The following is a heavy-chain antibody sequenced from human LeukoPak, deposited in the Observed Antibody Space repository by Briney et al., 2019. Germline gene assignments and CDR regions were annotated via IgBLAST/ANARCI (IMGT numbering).Heavy chain of an antibody. Sequence: GASVKVSCKASGYTFTYYYIHWVRQAPGQGLEWMGIINPSGGSTNYAQKFQGRVTLTRDTSTSTVYMELSSLRSDDTAVYYCARDIVRATRVDYWGQGTLVTVSS. CDR2: INPSGGST. CDR3: ARDIVRATRVDY. J-gene: IGHJ4*02. D-gene: IGHD1-26*01. CDR1: GYTFTYYY. V-gene: IGHV1-46*01.